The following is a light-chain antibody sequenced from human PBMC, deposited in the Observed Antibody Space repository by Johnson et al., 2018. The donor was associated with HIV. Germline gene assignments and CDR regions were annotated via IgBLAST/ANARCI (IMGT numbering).Light chain of an antibody. V-gene: IGLV1-51*01. CDR1: SSNIGNNY. Sequence: HSVLTQPPSVSAAPGQKVTISCSGSSSNIGNNYVSWYKQLPGTAPKLLIYDNNKRPSGIPDRFYGSKSGTSATLGITGLQTGDEADYYCGTWDGSLSGYVFGTGTKVTVL. CDR2: DNN. J-gene: IGLJ1*01. CDR3: GTWDGSLSGYV.